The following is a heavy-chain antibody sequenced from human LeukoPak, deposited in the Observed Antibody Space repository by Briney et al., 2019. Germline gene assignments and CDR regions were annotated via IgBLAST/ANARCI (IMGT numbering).Heavy chain of an antibody. CDR2: IKQDGSEK. CDR1: GFTFSNYW. V-gene: IGHV3-7*05. Sequence: GGSLRLSCAASGFTFSNYWMTWVRQAPGKGLEWVANIKQDGSEKYYVDSVKGRFTISRDNAKSSLSLQMNSLRAEDTAVYYCARGLDYWGQGTLVTVPS. J-gene: IGHJ4*02. CDR3: ARGLDY.